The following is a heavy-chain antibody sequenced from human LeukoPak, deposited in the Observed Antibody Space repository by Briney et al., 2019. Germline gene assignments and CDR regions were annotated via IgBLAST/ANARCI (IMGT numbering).Heavy chain of an antibody. CDR3: ARGGIGYCSGGSCPMAFDI. D-gene: IGHD2-15*01. V-gene: IGHV1-2*02. CDR1: GYTFTGYY. Sequence: GASVKDSCKASGYTFTGYYMHWVRQAPGQGLEWMGWINPNSGGTNYAQKFQGRVTMTRDTSISTAYMELSRLRSDDTAVYYCARGGIGYCSGGSCPMAFDIWGQGTMVTVSS. CDR2: INPNSGGT. J-gene: IGHJ3*02.